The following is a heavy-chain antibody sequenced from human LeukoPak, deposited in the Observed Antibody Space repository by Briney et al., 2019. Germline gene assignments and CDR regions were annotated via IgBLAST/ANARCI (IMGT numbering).Heavy chain of an antibody. CDR3: TSSLADWNADLADY. CDR1: GFTFSGSA. D-gene: IGHD1-1*01. Sequence: PGGSLRLSCAASGFTFSGSAMHWVRQASGKGLEWVGRIRSKANNYATAYAASVKGRFTIFRDDSKNTAYLQMNSLKTEDTAVYYCTSSLADWNADLADYWGQGTLVTVSS. J-gene: IGHJ4*02. V-gene: IGHV3-73*01. CDR2: IRSKANNYAT.